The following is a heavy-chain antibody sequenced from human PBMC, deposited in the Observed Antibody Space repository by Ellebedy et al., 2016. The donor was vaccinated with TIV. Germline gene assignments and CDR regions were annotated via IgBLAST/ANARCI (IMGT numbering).Heavy chain of an antibody. CDR2: FSYTGST. CDR3: ARRKVRSGPAFDY. J-gene: IGHJ4*02. D-gene: IGHD3-10*01. Sequence: MPSETLSLTCTVSGASISSYSWAWIRQPPGMGLDYIGYFSYTGSTNYSPSLNSRVSISVDTSKNQSSLKLSSVTAADTAVYYCARRKVRSGPAFDYWGQGTLVTVSS. V-gene: IGHV4-59*08. CDR1: GASISSYS.